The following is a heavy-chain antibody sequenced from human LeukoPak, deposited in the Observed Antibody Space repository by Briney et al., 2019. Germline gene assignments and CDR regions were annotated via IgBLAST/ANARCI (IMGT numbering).Heavy chain of an antibody. D-gene: IGHD3-10*01. CDR2: IWYDGSDK. CDR1: GFTFRNFG. CDR3: ARDRSGLKYFDF. Sequence: GRSLRLSCAASGFTFRNFGMHWVRQAPGKGLEWVAVIWYDGSDKKYADSVKGRFTISRDNSKNTLRLQMNSLRADDTAVYYCARDRSGLKYFDFWGQGTLVTVSS. V-gene: IGHV3-33*01. J-gene: IGHJ4*02.